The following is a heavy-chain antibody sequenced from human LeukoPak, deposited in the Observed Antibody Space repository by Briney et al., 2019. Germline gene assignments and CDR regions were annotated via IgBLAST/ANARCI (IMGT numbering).Heavy chain of an antibody. Sequence: ASVKVSCKASGYTFTGYYMHWVRQAPGQGLEWMGWINPNSGGTNYAQKFQGRVTMTRDTSISTAYMELSRLRSDDTAVYYCARNYYYDSSGYNSFDYWAQEPRSPSPQ. D-gene: IGHD3-22*01. CDR1: GYTFTGYY. CDR2: INPNSGGT. V-gene: IGHV1-2*02. CDR3: ARNYYYDSSGYNSFDY. J-gene: IGHJ4*01.